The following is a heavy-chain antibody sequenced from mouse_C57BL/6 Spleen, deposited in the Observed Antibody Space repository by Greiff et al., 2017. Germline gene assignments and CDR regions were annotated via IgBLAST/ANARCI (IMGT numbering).Heavy chain of an antibody. Sequence: QVQLKQPGAELVKPGASVKVSCKASGYTFTSYWMHWVKQRPGQGLEWIGRIHPSDSDTNYNQKFKGKGTLTVDKSSSTAYKQISSLTSKDSAVYYVATRDSSGYYYAMDYWGQGTSVTVSS. CDR1: GYTFTSYW. J-gene: IGHJ4*01. V-gene: IGHV1-74*01. CDR2: IHPSDSDT. CDR3: ATRDSSGYYYAMDY. D-gene: IGHD3-2*02.